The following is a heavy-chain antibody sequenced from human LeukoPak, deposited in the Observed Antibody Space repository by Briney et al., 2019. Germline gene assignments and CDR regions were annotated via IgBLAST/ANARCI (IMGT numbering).Heavy chain of an antibody. CDR3: ARVIRAAPGKGYFDY. J-gene: IGHJ4*02. Sequence: PGGSLRLSCATSGFIFSTYALSWVRQAPGKGLEWASISGSGGSTYHADSVKGRFTISRDSSKNTLYPQMNSLRAEDTAIYYCARVIRAAPGKGYFDYRGQGTLVTVSS. CDR2: ISGSGGST. V-gene: IGHV3-23*01. CDR1: GFIFSTYA. D-gene: IGHD6-13*01.